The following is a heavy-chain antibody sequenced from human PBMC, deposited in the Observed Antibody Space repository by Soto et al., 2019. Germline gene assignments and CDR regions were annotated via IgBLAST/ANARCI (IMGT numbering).Heavy chain of an antibody. Sequence: EVQLVESGGGLIQPGGSLRLSCAASGFTVSSSYMSWVRQAPGKGPECVSIMYSGGTTYYADSVRGRFTISRDNAKNTHYLQINSLVAHDTAVYHCARDGGSTSLPHYGMDVWGQGTTVTVSS. J-gene: IGHJ6*02. CDR2: MYSGGTT. CDR3: ARDGGSTSLPHYGMDV. V-gene: IGHV3-53*01. D-gene: IGHD3-16*01. CDR1: GFTVSSSY.